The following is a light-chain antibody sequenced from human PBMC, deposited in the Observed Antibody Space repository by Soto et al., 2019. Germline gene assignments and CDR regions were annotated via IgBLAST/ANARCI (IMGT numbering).Light chain of an antibody. CDR1: SSNIGSNT. CDR3: AAWDDSLNGPV. J-gene: IGLJ1*01. CDR2: SNN. V-gene: IGLV1-44*01. Sequence: QSVLTQPHSASGTPGQRVTISCSGSSSNIGSNTVNWYQQLPGTAPKLLIYSNNQRPSGVPDRFSGSKSGTSASLAISGLQSEDEADYYCAAWDDSLNGPVFGTGTKVTV.